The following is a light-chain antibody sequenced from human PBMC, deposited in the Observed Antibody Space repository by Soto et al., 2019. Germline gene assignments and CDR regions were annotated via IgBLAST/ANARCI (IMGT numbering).Light chain of an antibody. Sequence: EIVLTQSPGTLSLSPGERATLSCRASQSVSSSYLAWYQQKPGQALRLLIYGASSRATGIPGRFSGSGSGTDFTLTISRLEPEDFAVYYCQQYGSSPGTFGQGTKV. CDR2: GAS. CDR1: QSVSSSY. CDR3: QQYGSSPGT. V-gene: IGKV3-20*01. J-gene: IGKJ1*01.